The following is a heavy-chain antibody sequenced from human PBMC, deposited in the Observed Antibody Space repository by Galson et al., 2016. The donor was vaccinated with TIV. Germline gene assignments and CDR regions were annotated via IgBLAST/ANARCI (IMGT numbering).Heavy chain of an antibody. D-gene: IGHD3-16*01. CDR3: AVARGGGYNFDS. J-gene: IGHJ4*02. Sequence: PALVKPTQTLTLTCAFSGFPLSTSGEGVAWVRQPPGRALEWLALIYWDGDKRYSPSLKSRLTITKDTSKKQVVLTMANMEPLDPATSSGAVARGGGYNFDSWGQGTLVNVSS. V-gene: IGHV2-5*02. CDR1: GFPLSTSGEG. CDR2: IYWDGDK.